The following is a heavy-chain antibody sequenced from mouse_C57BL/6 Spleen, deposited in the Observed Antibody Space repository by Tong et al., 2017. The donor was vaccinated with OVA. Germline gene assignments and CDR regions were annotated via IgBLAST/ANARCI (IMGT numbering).Heavy chain of an antibody. Sequence: EVQLQQSGAELVRPGVSVKISCKGSGYTFTDYAMHWVKQKPGQGLEWIGYINPYNDGTKYNEKFKGKATLTSDKSSSTAYMELSSLTSEDSAVYYCARGGDDYWGQGTTLTVSS. J-gene: IGHJ2*01. V-gene: IGHV1-14*01. CDR2: INPYNDGT. CDR3: ARGGDDY. CDR1: GYTFTDYA.